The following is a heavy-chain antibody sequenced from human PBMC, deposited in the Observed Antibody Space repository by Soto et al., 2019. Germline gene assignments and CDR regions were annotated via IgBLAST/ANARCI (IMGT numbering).Heavy chain of an antibody. CDR1: GFTFSSYG. J-gene: IGHJ4*02. CDR2: IWYDGSNK. CDR3: ARDTQAVARGEAYFDY. D-gene: IGHD6-19*01. V-gene: IGHV3-33*01. Sequence: WGSLRLSCAASGFTFSSYGMHWVRQAPGKGLEWVAVIWYDGSNKYYADSVKGRFTISRDNSKNTLYLQMNSLRAEETAVYYCARDTQAVARGEAYFDYWGQGTLVTVSS.